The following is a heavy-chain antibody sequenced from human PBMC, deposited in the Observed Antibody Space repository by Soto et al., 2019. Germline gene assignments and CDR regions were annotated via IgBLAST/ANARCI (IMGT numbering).Heavy chain of an antibody. V-gene: IGHV3-23*01. CDR3: AKGYYYDSSGYYLVQDDGYFDY. J-gene: IGHJ4*02. CDR1: GFTFSSYA. D-gene: IGHD3-22*01. Sequence: GGSLRLSCSASGFTFSSYAMSWVRQSPVKGLEWVSAISGSGGSTYYADSVKGRFTISRDNSKNTLYLQMNSLRAEDTAVYYCAKGYYYDSSGYYLVQDDGYFDYWGKGTPVTVS. CDR2: ISGSGGST.